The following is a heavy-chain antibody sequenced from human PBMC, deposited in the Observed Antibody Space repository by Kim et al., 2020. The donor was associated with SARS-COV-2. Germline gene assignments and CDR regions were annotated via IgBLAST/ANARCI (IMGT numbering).Heavy chain of an antibody. Sequence: YNPAFQGQVTFSADKSVSTAYLQWSSLKASDTAMYYCVRQEVEAYYFGMDVWGQGTLVTVSS. D-gene: IGHD2-15*01. J-gene: IGHJ6*02. CDR3: VRQEVEAYYFGMDV. V-gene: IGHV5-51*01.